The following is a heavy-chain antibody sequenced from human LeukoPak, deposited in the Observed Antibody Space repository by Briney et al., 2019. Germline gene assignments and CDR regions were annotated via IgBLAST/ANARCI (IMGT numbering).Heavy chain of an antibody. CDR3: ARDPPIGGADVFDI. Sequence: GASVKVSCKAAGYTFTGYYMHWVRQAPGQGLEGMGWINPNSGGTNYAQKFQGRVTMTRDTSISTAYMELSRLASDDTAVYYCARDPPIGGADVFDIWGQGTMVTVSS. V-gene: IGHV1-2*02. CDR2: INPNSGGT. J-gene: IGHJ3*02. D-gene: IGHD3-10*01. CDR1: GYTFTGYY.